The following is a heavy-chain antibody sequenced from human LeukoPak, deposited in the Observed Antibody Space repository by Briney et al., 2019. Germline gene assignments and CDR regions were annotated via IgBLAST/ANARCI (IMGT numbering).Heavy chain of an antibody. D-gene: IGHD1-14*01. CDR1: GFTFNNYA. CDR2: ISGSGGTT. CDR3: AKVSGGGLYYDGMDV. Sequence: GRSLRLSCAASGFTFNNYAMNWVRQAPGKGLEWVSVISGSGGTTYYADSVKGRFTISRDSSKNTLYLQMNSLRAEDTAVYYCAKVSGGGLYYDGMDVWGQGTTVTVSS. V-gene: IGHV3-23*01. J-gene: IGHJ6*02.